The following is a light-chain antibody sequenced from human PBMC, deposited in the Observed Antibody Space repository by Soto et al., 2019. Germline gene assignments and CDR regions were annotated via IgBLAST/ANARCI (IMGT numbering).Light chain of an antibody. J-gene: IGLJ1*01. V-gene: IGLV2-23*01. Sequence: QSALSQPASVSGSPGQSITISCTGINSGVVNYEYVSWYQQFPDKAPKLIIYEGRERPSGVSDRFSGSKSDNAASLTISALQTEDEAEYFCLSYGKGFGNGTKVTXL. CDR1: NSGVVNYEY. CDR3: LSYGKG. CDR2: EGR.